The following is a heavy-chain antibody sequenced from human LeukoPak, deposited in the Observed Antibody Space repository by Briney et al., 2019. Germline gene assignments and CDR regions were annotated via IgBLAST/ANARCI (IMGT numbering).Heavy chain of an antibody. J-gene: IGHJ4*02. CDR2: IYSGGDT. CDR3: ARASGYSGYDPFDY. CDR1: GFTVSSNY. Sequence: PVGSLRLSCAASGFTVSSNYMSWVRQAPGKGLEWVSVIYSGGDTYYADSVKGRFTISRDNSKNTLYLQMNTLRAEDTAVYYCARASGYSGYDPFDYWGQGTLVTVSS. V-gene: IGHV3-53*01. D-gene: IGHD5-12*01.